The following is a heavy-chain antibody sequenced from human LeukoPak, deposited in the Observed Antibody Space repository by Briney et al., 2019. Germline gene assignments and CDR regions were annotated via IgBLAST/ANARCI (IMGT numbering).Heavy chain of an antibody. D-gene: IGHD3-22*01. CDR3: AKDESGYYTYFDY. J-gene: IGHJ4*02. CDR2: ISYDGSNK. Sequence: GGSLRLSCAASGFTFSSYSMHWVRQAPGKGLEWVAVISYDGSNKYYADPVKGRFTISRDNSKNTLYLQMNSLRAEDTAVYYCAKDESGYYTYFDYWGQGTLVTVSS. V-gene: IGHV3-30*04. CDR1: GFTFSSYS.